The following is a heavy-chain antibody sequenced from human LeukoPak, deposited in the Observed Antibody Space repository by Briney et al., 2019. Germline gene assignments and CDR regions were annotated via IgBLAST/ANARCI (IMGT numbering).Heavy chain of an antibody. CDR2: IKQDGSEK. CDR1: GFSFSDYA. CDR3: ARDRESSSWYFDH. J-gene: IGHJ1*01. D-gene: IGHD6-13*01. Sequence: GGSLRLSCAASGFSFSDYAMSWVRQAPGKGLEWVANIKQDGSEKYYVDSVKGRFTISRDNAKNSLYLQMNSLRAEDTAVYYCARDRESSSWYFDHWGQGTLVTVSS. V-gene: IGHV3-7*01.